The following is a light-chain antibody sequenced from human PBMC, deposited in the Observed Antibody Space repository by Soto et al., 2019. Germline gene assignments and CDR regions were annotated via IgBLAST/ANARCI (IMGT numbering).Light chain of an antibody. Sequence: IVLTQTPATLSLSPGERATLSCRASQSVSSYLAWYQQKPGQAPRLLIYDASNRATGIPARFSGSGSGTDFTLTISSLEPEDFAVYYCQQRSNWLWTFGQGTKVDIK. CDR3: QQRSNWLWT. V-gene: IGKV3-11*01. CDR2: DAS. J-gene: IGKJ1*01. CDR1: QSVSSY.